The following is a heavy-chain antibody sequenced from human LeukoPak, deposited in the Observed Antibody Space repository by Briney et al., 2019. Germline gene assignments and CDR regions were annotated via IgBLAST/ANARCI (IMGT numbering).Heavy chain of an antibody. J-gene: IGHJ3*02. V-gene: IGHV3-23*01. CDR1: GFTFDAYG. CDR2: ISGSGGST. CDR3: AKGAYYYDSSGYSIPVAFDI. Sequence: GGSLRLSCAASGFTFDAYGMSWVRQAPGKGLEWVSAISGSGGSTYYADSVKGRFTISRDNSKNTLYLQMNSLRAEDTAVHYCAKGAYYYDSSGYSIPVAFDIWGRGTMVTVSS. D-gene: IGHD3-22*01.